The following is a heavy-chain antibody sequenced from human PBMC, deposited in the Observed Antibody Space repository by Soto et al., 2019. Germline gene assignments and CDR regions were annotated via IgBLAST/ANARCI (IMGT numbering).Heavy chain of an antibody. J-gene: IGHJ4*02. CDR3: ARRLFLDV. V-gene: IGHV3-11*01. D-gene: IGHD2-21*01. Sequence: QMQLVESGGNLVKPGGSLRLSCSGSGFSFGDYYMNWIRKVPVQGLEWVSYISSGGNTISYSDSVKGRFTISRDNAKKSVYLEMDSLRPEDTAVYYCARRLFLDVWGQGTLVTVSS. CDR2: ISSGGNTI. CDR1: GFSFGDYY.